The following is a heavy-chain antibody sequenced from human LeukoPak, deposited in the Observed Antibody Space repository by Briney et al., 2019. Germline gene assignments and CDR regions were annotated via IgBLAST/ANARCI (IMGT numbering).Heavy chain of an antibody. D-gene: IGHD5-24*01. V-gene: IGHV4-59*12. CDR2: IFYNGST. J-gene: IGHJ6*03. Sequence: SETLSLTCSVSGGSISHYYFSWIRQPPGKGLEWIGYIFYNGSTYFNPSLKKRLTMSVDTSQKEFSLKLSSVTAADTAVYYCAREDVYLDVWGKGTTVTVSS. CDR3: AREDVYLDV. CDR1: GGSISHYY.